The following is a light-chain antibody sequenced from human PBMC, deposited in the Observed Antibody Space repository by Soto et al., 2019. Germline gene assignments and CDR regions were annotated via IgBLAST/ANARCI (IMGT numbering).Light chain of an antibody. CDR1: QSVSTT. V-gene: IGKV3-15*01. J-gene: IGKJ1*01. CDR3: QQYKDWPTT. CDR2: GAS. Sequence: IIMTQSPAPLPVSPVQRASLSCRASQSVSTTVAWYHQKPGQAPRLLVYGASTRATGIPARFSGSGAGTDFTLTITSLQSEDFGVYFCQQYKDWPTTFGQGTKVDIK.